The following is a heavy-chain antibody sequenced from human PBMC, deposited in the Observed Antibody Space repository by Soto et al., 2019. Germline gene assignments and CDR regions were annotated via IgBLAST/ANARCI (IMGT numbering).Heavy chain of an antibody. CDR3: VTDLYGVFDS. Sequence: XESLRLSCAASGFTVSSNHMSWVRQAPGKGPEWVSVVYSGGTTYYSDSVKGRFTISRDNSKNTVYLQMNSLRAEDTAVYYCVTDLYGVFDSWGQGTLVTVSS. CDR2: VYSGGTT. CDR1: GFTVSSNH. D-gene: IGHD3-10*02. V-gene: IGHV3-53*01. J-gene: IGHJ5*01.